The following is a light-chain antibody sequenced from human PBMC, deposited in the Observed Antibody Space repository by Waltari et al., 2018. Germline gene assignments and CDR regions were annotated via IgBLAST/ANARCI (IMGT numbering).Light chain of an antibody. CDR3: ATWDDSPNGHCV. Sequence: QSVLTQPPSASGTPGQRVTISCSGRASNIGDNVVNWYQQFPGKAPKLVIYRNDQRPSGVPDRFSGSKSGTSASLAISGLQSEDEADYYCATWDDSPNGHCVFGGGTKVTVL. J-gene: IGLJ3*02. CDR2: RND. CDR1: ASNIGDNV. V-gene: IGLV1-44*01.